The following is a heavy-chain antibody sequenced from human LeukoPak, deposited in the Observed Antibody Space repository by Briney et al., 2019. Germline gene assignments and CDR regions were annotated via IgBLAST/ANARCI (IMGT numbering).Heavy chain of an antibody. CDR1: GFTFSSYA. V-gene: IGHV3-23*01. Sequence: GGSLRLSCAASGFTFSSYAMSWVRQAPGKGLEWVSAISGSGGSTYYTDSVKGRFTISRDNSKNTLYLQMNSLRAEDTAVYYCANFVATIRDYFDYWGQGTLVTVSS. J-gene: IGHJ4*02. D-gene: IGHD2-15*01. CDR3: ANFVATIRDYFDY. CDR2: ISGSGGST.